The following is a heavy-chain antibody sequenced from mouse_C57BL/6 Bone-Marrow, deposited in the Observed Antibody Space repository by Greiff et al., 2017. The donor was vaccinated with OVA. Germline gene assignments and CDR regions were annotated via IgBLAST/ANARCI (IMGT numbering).Heavy chain of an antibody. CDR3: ARHIYYYGSWGYFDV. J-gene: IGHJ1*03. Sequence: EVQGVESGGGLVQPGGSLKLSCAASGFTFSDYGMAWVRQAPRKGPEWVAFISNLAYSIYYADTVTGRFTISRENAKNTLYLEMSSLRSEDTAMYYCARHIYYYGSWGYFDVWGTGTTVTVSS. V-gene: IGHV5-15*01. CDR2: ISNLAYSI. D-gene: IGHD1-1*01. CDR1: GFTFSDYG.